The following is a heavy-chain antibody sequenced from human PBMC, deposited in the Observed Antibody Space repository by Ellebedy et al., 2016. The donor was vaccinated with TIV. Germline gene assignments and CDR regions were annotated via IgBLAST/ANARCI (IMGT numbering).Heavy chain of an antibody. D-gene: IGHD3-10*01. CDR3: ARARRMVRGVVYYYGMDV. J-gene: IGHJ6*02. V-gene: IGHV1-69*06. CDR1: GGTFSSYA. CDR2: IIPIFGTA. Sequence: SVKVSCXASGGTFSSYAISWVRQAPGQGLEWMGGIIPIFGTANYAQKFQGRVTITADKSTSTAYMELSSLRSEDTAVYYCARARRMVRGVVYYYGMDVWGQGTTVTVSS.